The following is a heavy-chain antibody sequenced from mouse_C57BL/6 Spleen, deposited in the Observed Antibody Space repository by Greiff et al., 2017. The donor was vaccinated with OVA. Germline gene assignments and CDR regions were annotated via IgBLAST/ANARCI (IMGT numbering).Heavy chain of an antibody. D-gene: IGHD2-4*01. CDR2: ILPGSGST. CDR3: ARPIYYDYDGYWYFDV. CDR1: GYTFTGYW. V-gene: IGHV1-9*01. J-gene: IGHJ1*03. Sequence: VKLQESGAELMKPGASVKLSCKATGYTFTGYWIEWVKQRPGHGLEWIGEILPGSGSTNYNEKFKGKATFTADTSSNTAYMQLSSLTTEDSAIYYCARPIYYDYDGYWYFDVWGTGTTVTVSS.